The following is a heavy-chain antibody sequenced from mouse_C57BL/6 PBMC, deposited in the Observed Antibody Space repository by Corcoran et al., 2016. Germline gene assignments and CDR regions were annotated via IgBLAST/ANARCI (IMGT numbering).Heavy chain of an antibody. D-gene: IGHD2-3*01. J-gene: IGHJ2*01. Sequence: EVQLQQSGPELVNAGASVKISCKASGYTFTDYYMNWVKQSHGKSLEWIGDINPNNGGTSYNQKFKGKATLTVDKSSSTAYMELRSLTSEDSAVYYCAMAPDGYYSLYFDYWGQDTTLTVSS. V-gene: IGHV1-26*01. CDR1: GYTFTDYY. CDR2: INPNNGGT. CDR3: AMAPDGYYSLYFDY.